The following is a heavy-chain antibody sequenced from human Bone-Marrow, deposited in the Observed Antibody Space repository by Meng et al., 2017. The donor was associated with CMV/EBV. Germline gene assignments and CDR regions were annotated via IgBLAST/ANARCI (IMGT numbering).Heavy chain of an antibody. CDR2: INPNSGGT. CDR1: GYTFTDYY. J-gene: IGHJ6*02. V-gene: IGHV1-2*02. Sequence: ASVKVSCKASGYTFTDYYMHWVRQAPGQGLEWMGWINPNSGGTNYAQNFQGRVTMTRDTSISTAYMELSSLRSDDTAVYYCARVQPQFCSSTSCHGIEDYGMDVWGQGPTVTGSS. D-gene: IGHD2-2*01. CDR3: ARVQPQFCSSTSCHGIEDYGMDV.